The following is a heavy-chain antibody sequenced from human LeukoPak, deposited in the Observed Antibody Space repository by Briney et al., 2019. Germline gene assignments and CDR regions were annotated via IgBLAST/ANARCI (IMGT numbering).Heavy chain of an antibody. J-gene: IGHJ3*02. CDR3: ARHVTISGPYDASDI. Sequence: SETLSLTCTVSGDSISSYYWSWIRQPPGKGLEWIGYIYYSGGTDYNPSLKRRVTISVDTSKNQFSLKLRSVTAADTALYYCARHVTISGPYDASDIWGQGTMVTVSP. CDR2: IYYSGGT. V-gene: IGHV4-59*08. D-gene: IGHD5-24*01. CDR1: GDSISSYY.